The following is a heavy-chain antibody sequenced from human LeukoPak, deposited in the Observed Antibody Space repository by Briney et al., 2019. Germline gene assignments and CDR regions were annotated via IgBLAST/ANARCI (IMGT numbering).Heavy chain of an antibody. V-gene: IGHV4-39*07. CDR1: RGSIINSQSY. Sequence: SETLSLTCSVSRGSIINSQSYWAWIRLSPGKGLEWIGSIYYSGSTYYNPSFKSRVTMSVDTSKNQFSLKLSSVTAADTAAYYCARGEYDDILTGYYHFDSWGQGTVVSVSS. CDR3: ARGEYDDILTGYYHFDS. D-gene: IGHD3-9*01. J-gene: IGHJ4*02. CDR2: IYYSGST.